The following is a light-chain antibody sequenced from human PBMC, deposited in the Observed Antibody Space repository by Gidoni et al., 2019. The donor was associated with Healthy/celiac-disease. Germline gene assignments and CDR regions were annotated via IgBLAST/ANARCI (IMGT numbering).Light chain of an antibody. Sequence: ETVLIQSPATLSLSPGERATLSCRASQSVSSYLAWYQQKPGQAHRLLIYDASNRATGIPARFSGSGSGTYFTLTISSLEPEDFAVYYCQQRSNWPPLTFGGGTKVEIK. CDR2: DAS. J-gene: IGKJ4*01. CDR1: QSVSSY. CDR3: QQRSNWPPLT. V-gene: IGKV3-11*01.